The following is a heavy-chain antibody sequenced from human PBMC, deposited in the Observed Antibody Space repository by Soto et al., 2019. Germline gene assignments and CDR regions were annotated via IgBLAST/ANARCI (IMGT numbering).Heavy chain of an antibody. V-gene: IGHV3-66*01. Sequence: EVLLEESGGGFVQPGGSWRLSCEASGFPVSNNYMTGFRQAPGKGRGWVAVIQDGGSISYADSVSDRFTISRDNSKNTVFLEMNNLRPEDTAVYFCARGEGSGSNALGHWGQGTLVTVSS. CDR2: IQDGGSI. CDR3: ARGEGSGSNALGH. D-gene: IGHD3-16*01. J-gene: IGHJ4*02. CDR1: GFPVSNNY.